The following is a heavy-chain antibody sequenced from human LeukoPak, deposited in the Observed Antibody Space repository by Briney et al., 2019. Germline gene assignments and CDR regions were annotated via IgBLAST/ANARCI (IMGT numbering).Heavy chain of an antibody. J-gene: IGHJ4*02. V-gene: IGHV4-59*08. D-gene: IGHD2-2*01. CDR2: IYYSGST. Sequence: SETLSLTCTVSSGSISSYYWSWIRQPPGKGLEWIGYIYYSGSTNYNPSLKSRVTISVDTSKNQFSLKLSSVTAADTAVYYCARQDCSSTSCYLFGDFDYWGQGTLVTVSS. CDR3: ARQDCSSTSCYLFGDFDY. CDR1: SGSISSYY.